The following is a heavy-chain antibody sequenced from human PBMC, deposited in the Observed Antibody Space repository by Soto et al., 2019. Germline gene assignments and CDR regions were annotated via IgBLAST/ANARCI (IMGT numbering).Heavy chain of an antibody. CDR3: TLIPRNGRGAPFDT. V-gene: IGHV3-49*05. D-gene: IGHD2-15*01. J-gene: IGHJ5*02. CDR1: GFTFRDYA. Sequence: DVQVVESGGGLVKPGQSLRLSCAGSGFTFRDYAVAWFRQTPGKGLKCIGFIRSERYGGTADYAASVRGRFVISRDDYPGVAYLQMDSLTSGDTGVYHCTLIPRNGRGAPFDTWGRGTLVTVAS. CDR2: IRSERYGGTA.